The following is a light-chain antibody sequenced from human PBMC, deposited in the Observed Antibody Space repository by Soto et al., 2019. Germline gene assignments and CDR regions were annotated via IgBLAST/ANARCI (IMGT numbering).Light chain of an antibody. J-gene: IGLJ2*01. Sequence: SYVLSQAPSVSVAPGKTARVTCGGNNIGSKSVHWYQQKPGQAPVLVIYYDSDRPSVIPELYSGSNSGNTATLTISRVEAGDEACYYGLVWDIGSGVAFGGGTKLSVL. CDR3: LVWDIGSGVA. V-gene: IGLV3-21*04. CDR2: YDS. CDR1: NIGSKS.